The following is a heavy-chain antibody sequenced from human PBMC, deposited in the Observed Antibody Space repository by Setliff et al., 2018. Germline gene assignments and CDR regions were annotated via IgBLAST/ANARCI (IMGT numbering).Heavy chain of an antibody. CDR3: AGGRRYDYGWDFDY. V-gene: IGHV4-38-2*01. Sequence: ETLSLTCAISGYSISSGHYWGWIRQPPGKGLEWIGSISHSGSTYYNPSLRSRVTISLDTSKNQFSPKLTSVTAADTAVYYCAGGRRYDYGWDFDYWGQGTLVTVSS. CDR2: ISHSGST. CDR1: GYSISSGHY. J-gene: IGHJ4*02. D-gene: IGHD4-17*01.